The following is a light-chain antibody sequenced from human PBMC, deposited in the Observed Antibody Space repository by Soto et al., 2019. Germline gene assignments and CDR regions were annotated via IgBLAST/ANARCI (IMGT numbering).Light chain of an antibody. J-gene: IGLJ2*01. V-gene: IGLV2-11*01. CDR2: DVT. CDR1: SNDVGGYDY. Sequence: QSALTQPRSVSGSPGQSVTISCTGTSNDVGGYDYVSWYQQYPGKAPTYILYDVTKRPSGVPDRFSGSKSGSTASLTISGLQADDEADYYCCSYAGNYTFFGGGTKLTVL. CDR3: CSYAGNYTF.